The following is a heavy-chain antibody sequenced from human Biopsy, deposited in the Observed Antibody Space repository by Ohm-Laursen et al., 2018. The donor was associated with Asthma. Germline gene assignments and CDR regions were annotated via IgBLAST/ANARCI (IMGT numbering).Heavy chain of an antibody. V-gene: IGHV1-69*13. CDR2: INPVFGTT. D-gene: IGHD2-2*01. J-gene: IGHJ4*02. CDR1: GGTFTTYV. CDR3: ARKAGSCISRTCYSLDF. Sequence: SVKASCKSLGGTFTTYVIGSVRQAPGQGLEWMGGINPVFGTTTYPQKFQGRVTITADDSTSTVYMELSSLRSEDTAVYYCARKAGSCISRTCYSLDFWGQGTLVTVSS.